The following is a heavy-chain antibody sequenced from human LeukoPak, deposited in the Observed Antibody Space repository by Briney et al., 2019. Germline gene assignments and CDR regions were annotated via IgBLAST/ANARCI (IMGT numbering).Heavy chain of an antibody. Sequence: SETLSLTCTVSGCSISSSSYCWGWIRQPPGEVLEWIGSIYYSGSTYYNPSLKSRVTISVDASKNQFSLKLSSVTAADTAVYYCAREQHYYDSSGYYFDYWGQGTLVTVSS. CDR3: AREQHYYDSSGYYFDY. CDR2: IYYSGST. J-gene: IGHJ4*02. D-gene: IGHD3-22*01. V-gene: IGHV4-39*07. CDR1: GCSISSSSYC.